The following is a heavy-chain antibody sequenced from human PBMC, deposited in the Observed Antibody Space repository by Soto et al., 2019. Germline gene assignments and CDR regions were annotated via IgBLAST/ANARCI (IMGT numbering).Heavy chain of an antibody. D-gene: IGHD1-26*01. V-gene: IGHV6-1*01. CDR1: GDSVFSNSAA. CDR2: TYYRSKWYN. J-gene: IGHJ4*02. CDR3: ARVSTMGGHFDY. Sequence: SQTLSLTCVISGDSVFSNSAAWNWIRQSPSRGLEWLGRTYYRSKWYNDYAVSVKSRIIINPDTSKNQFSLHLNSVTPDDTAVYYCARVSTMGGHFDYWGQGTLVTVSS.